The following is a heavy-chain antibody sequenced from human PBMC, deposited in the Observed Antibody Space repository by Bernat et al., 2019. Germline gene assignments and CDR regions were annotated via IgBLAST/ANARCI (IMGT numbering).Heavy chain of an antibody. D-gene: IGHD3-3*01. CDR1: GGSFSGYY. CDR3: ARGVSRYYDFWSGYSQNWFDP. CDR2: INHSGST. Sequence: QVQLQQWGAGLLKPSETLSLTCAVYGGSFSGYYWSWIRQPPGKGREWIGEINHSGSTNYNPSLKSRVTISVDTSKNQFSLKLSSVTAADTAVYYCARGVSRYYDFWSGYSQNWFDPWGQGTLVTVSS. V-gene: IGHV4-34*01. J-gene: IGHJ5*02.